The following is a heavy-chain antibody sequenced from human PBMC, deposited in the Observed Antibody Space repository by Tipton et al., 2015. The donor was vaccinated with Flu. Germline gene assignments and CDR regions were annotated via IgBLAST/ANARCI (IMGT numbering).Heavy chain of an antibody. Sequence: SLRLSCVASGFTFSDHYMDWVRQAPGKGLEWVGRIRKKVNSYTTEYAASVKGRFTISRDDSENSLHLQINSLKTEDTAVYYCARLGYDYAGGSQADWSFDLWGRGTLVTVSS. J-gene: IGHJ2*01. CDR2: IRKKVNSYTT. CDR3: ARLGYDYAGGSQADWSFDL. V-gene: IGHV3-72*01. CDR1: GFTFSDHY. D-gene: IGHD4-23*01.